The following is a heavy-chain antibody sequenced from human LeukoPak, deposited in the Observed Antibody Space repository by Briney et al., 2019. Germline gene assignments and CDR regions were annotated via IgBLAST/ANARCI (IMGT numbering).Heavy chain of an antibody. J-gene: IGHJ4*02. CDR2: IWLDGSAE. D-gene: IGHD1-14*01. V-gene: IGHV3-33*01. Sequence: PGGSLRLFCAASGFSFSSYDMHWVRQAPGKGLEWVAIIWLDGSAEYYGDSVKGRFTVSRDNSKNTLYLQMDSLRVEDTAVYYCARDLNREDFDYWGQGTLVAVSS. CDR3: ARDLNREDFDY. CDR1: GFSFSSYD.